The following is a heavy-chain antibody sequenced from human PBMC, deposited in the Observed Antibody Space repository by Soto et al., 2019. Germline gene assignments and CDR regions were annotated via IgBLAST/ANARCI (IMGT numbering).Heavy chain of an antibody. CDR2: ISYDGSNK. Sequence: QVQLVESGGGVVQPERSLRLSCAASGFTFNNYAVHWVRQTPGKGLEWVAVISYDGSNKFYADSVKGRFTISRDNSKNTLYLQMNSLRTEDTAVYYCCASPDLAAIGEYWGQGTLVTVSS. J-gene: IGHJ4*02. CDR1: GFTFNNYA. CDR3: CASPDLAAIGEY. D-gene: IGHD3-10*01. V-gene: IGHV3-30-3*01.